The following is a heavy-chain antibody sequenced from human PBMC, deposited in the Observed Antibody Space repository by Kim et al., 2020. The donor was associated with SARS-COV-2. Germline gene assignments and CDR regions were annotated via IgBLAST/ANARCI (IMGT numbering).Heavy chain of an antibody. V-gene: IGHV3-21*01. CDR2: IRSSSTFM. J-gene: IGHJ6*02. CDR1: GFTFSSYT. D-gene: IGHD3-3*01. Sequence: GGSLRLSCAASGFTFSSYTMNWVRQAPGKGLEWVSSIRSSSTFMYYADSVKGRFTISRDNANNSLFLQMNSLSAEDAAVYFCAKDLHFISWRGYYYGMDVWGQGTPVTASS. CDR3: AKDLHFISWRGYYYGMDV.